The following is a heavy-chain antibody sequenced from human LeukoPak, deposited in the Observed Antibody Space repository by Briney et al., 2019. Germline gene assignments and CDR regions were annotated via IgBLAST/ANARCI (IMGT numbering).Heavy chain of an antibody. CDR2: IYYTGST. J-gene: IGHJ4*02. V-gene: IGHV4-59*08. Sequence: SETLSLTCNVSGGSITSYYWNWIRRPPGKGLEGIGYIYYTGSTNSNPSLKSRLTISLDTSKNQFSLKLTSVTAADTSIYYCASSYFYDGNRYFDYWGQGVLVTVSS. CDR3: ASSYFYDGNRYFDY. D-gene: IGHD3-22*01. CDR1: GGSITSYY.